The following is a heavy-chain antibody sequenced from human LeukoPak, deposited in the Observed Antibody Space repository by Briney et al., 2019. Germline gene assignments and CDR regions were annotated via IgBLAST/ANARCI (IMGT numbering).Heavy chain of an antibody. V-gene: IGHV3-48*01. Sequence: GGSLRLSCAASGFTFSSYSMNWVRQAPGKGLEWVSYISSSSSTIYYADSVKGRFTISRDNAKNSLYLQMNSLRAEDTAVYYCARIIAVAGYYYYYYGMDVWGQGTTVTVSS. CDR3: ARIIAVAGYYYYYYGMDV. J-gene: IGHJ6*02. CDR2: ISSSSSTI. D-gene: IGHD6-19*01. CDR1: GFTFSSYS.